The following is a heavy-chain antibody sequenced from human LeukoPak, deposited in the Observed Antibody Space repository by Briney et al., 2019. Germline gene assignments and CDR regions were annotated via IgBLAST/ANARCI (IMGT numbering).Heavy chain of an antibody. CDR3: ARGAFDY. CDR1: GGSISSGSYY. Sequence: TLSLTCTVSGGSISSGSYYWSWIRQPAGKGLEWIGRIYTSGSTNYNPSLKSRVTISVDTSKNQFSLKLSSVTAADTAVYYCARGAFDYWGQGTLVTVSS. CDR2: IYTSGST. V-gene: IGHV4-61*02. J-gene: IGHJ4*02.